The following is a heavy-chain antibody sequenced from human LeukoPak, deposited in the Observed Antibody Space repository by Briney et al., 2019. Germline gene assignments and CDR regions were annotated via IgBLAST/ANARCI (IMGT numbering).Heavy chain of an antibody. CDR2: IYYSGGT. CDR3: ARRTGAGLDF. Sequence: SETLSLTCTASGDSISSGGFHWGWIRQPPEKGLEWIGTIYYSGGTYYNPSLKSRVTISLDTSKNQFSLKLTSVTAADTAVYYCARRTGAGLDFWGRGTLVTVSS. D-gene: IGHD6-13*01. V-gene: IGHV4-39*01. J-gene: IGHJ4*02. CDR1: GDSISSGGFH.